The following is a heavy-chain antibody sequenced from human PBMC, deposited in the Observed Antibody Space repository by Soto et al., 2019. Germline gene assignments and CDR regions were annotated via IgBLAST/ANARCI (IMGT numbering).Heavy chain of an antibody. CDR1: GLSITDSEMG. D-gene: IGHD6-19*01. J-gene: IGHJ5*02. V-gene: IGHV2-26*01. CDR2: IDSSGEK. CDR3: ARSHLAVAVRPLFYP. Sequence: QVTLKESGPVLVKPTETLTLRCTVSGLSITDSEMGVSWIRQPPGQPLEWLAHIDSSGEKAYRTFMKSRLAIAKDTSKSQVVLTMTSMDPADTATYYCARSHLAVAVRPLFYPWGQGLPVTVSS.